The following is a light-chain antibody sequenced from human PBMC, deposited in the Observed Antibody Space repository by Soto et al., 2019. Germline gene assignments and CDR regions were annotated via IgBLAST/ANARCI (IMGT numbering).Light chain of an antibody. CDR1: QSLLNNFGYSH. CDR3: MGELT. Sequence: EIVMTQSPLSLPVTPGEPASISCRSSQSLLNNFGYSHLDWYLQKPGQSPQLLIYLGSNRASGVPDRFGGSGSGTDFTLKISRVEAEDVGVYYCMGELTVGGGTKVEIK. CDR2: LGS. J-gene: IGKJ4*01. V-gene: IGKV2-28*01.